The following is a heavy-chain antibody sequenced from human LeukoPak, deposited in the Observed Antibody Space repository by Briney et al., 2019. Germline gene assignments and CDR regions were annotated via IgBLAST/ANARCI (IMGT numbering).Heavy chain of an antibody. CDR2: IYHSRST. Sequence: PSQTLSLTCTVSGGSISSGSYYWSWIRQPPGKGLEWIGSIYHSRSTYYNPSLKSRVTISVDTSKNQFSLKLSSVTAADTAVYYCARGEPYYDFWSGYYDYYYMDVWGKGTTVTVSS. J-gene: IGHJ6*03. CDR1: GGSISSGSYY. D-gene: IGHD3-3*01. CDR3: ARGEPYYDFWSGYYDYYYMDV. V-gene: IGHV4-39*07.